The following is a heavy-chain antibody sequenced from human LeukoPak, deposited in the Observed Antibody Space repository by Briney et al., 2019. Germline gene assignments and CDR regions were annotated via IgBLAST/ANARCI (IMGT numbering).Heavy chain of an antibody. CDR1: GGSLTSDDYY. Sequence: SQTLSLTCTVSGGSLTSDDYYWSWIRLPPGKGLEWIGYISYSGSTSYNPSLKSPFTISMDTSKNQFSLRLSSVTAADTAIYFCARALNQDFWSAYYYYMDVWGEGTTVTVSS. D-gene: IGHD3-3*01. CDR3: ARALNQDFWSAYYYYMDV. J-gene: IGHJ6*03. CDR2: ISYSGST. V-gene: IGHV4-30-4*01.